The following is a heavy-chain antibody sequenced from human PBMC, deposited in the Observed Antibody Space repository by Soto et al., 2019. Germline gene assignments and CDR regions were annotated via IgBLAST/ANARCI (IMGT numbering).Heavy chain of an antibody. CDR1: GFTSSSYE. Sequence: PGGSLRLSCAASGFTSSSYEMNWVRQAPGKGLEWVSYISSSGSTIYYADSVKGRFTISRDNAKNSLYLQMNSLRAEDTAVYYCARLSPYYYYGMDVWGQGTTVTSP. CDR2: ISSSGSTI. J-gene: IGHJ6*02. CDR3: ARLSPYYYYGMDV. D-gene: IGHD2-2*01. V-gene: IGHV3-48*03.